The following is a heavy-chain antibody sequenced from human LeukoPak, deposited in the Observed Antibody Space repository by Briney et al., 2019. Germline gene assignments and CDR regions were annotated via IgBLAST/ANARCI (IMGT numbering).Heavy chain of an antibody. D-gene: IGHD3-16*02. J-gene: IGHJ4*02. CDR3: AREEVIVITRYFDF. CDR1: GFTFSSCG. Sequence: GGSLRLSCAASGFTFSSCGMHWVRQAPGKGLEWVAVISYDGSNKYYADSVKGRFTISRDNSKNTLFLEMNSLRAEDTAVYYCAREEVIVITRYFDFWGQGTLVTVSS. CDR2: ISYDGSNK. V-gene: IGHV3-30*03.